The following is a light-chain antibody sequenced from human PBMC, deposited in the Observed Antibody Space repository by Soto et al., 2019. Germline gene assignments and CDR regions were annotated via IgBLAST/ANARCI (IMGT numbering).Light chain of an antibody. CDR1: SSDVGGYEY. J-gene: IGLJ3*02. V-gene: IGLV2-8*01. CDR3: SSYADSNNLL. Sequence: QSVLTQPPSASGSPGQSVTISCTGTSSDVGGYEYVSWYQQHPGKAPKLLIYEATQRPSGVPDRFSGSKSGNTASLTVSGLQAEDEADYYCSSYADSNNLLFGGGTKLTVL. CDR2: EAT.